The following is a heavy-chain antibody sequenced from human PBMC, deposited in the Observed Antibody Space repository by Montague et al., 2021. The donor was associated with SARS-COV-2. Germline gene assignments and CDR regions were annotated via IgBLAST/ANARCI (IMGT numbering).Heavy chain of an antibody. D-gene: IGHD2-15*01. CDR2: ISACGGA. J-gene: IGHJ4*02. CDR1: GDSITYFY. CDR3: ARGVVAAPPVVDY. V-gene: IGHV4-4*07. Sequence: SETLSLTCTLSGDSITYFYCNWIRQPAGNGLGWIGRISACGGANXNPSLRSRVTMSMDTSKRQLSLKLNSVTAEGTAVYYCARGVVAAPPVVDYWGRGTLVTVSS.